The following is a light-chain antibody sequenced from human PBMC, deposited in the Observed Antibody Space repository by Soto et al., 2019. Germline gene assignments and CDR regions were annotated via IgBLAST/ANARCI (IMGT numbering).Light chain of an antibody. Sequence: DIQMTQSPSTLSASVGDRVTITCRASQSICSWLAWYQQKPGKAPKLLIYDASSLESGVPSRFSGSGSGTEFTLTISSLQPDDFATYYCQQYNSYSALTFGGGTKVDIK. CDR3: QQYNSYSALT. CDR1: QSICSW. J-gene: IGKJ4*01. CDR2: DAS. V-gene: IGKV1-5*01.